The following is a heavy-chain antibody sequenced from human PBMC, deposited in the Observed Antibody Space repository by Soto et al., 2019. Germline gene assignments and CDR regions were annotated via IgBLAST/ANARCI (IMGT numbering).Heavy chain of an antibody. J-gene: IGHJ6*02. CDR2: IYYSGST. V-gene: IGHV4-61*01. CDR1: GGSVSSGSYY. D-gene: IGHD3-3*01. Sequence: SETLSLTCTVSGGSVSSGSYYWSWIRQPPGKGLEWIGYIYYSGSTNYNPSLKSRVTISVGTSKNQFSLKLSSVTAADTAVYYCARAYYDFWSGYYTDSYYYGMDVRGQGTKVTVS. CDR3: ARAYYDFWSGYYTDSYYYGMDV.